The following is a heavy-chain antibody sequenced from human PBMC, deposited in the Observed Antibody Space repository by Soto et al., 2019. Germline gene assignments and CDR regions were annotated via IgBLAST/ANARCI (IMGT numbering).Heavy chain of an antibody. D-gene: IGHD5-18*01. CDR3: AKGSTYSFYFDH. Sequence: GGSLRLSCVASGFSFSSYDMSWVRQSPGKGLEWVSFIIGNSGTTYYADSVKGRFTISRDNSKNTLYLQMSRLGAEDTAAYYCAKGSTYSFYFDHWGQGTLVTVSS. V-gene: IGHV3-23*01. CDR2: IIGNSGTT. J-gene: IGHJ4*01. CDR1: GFSFSSYD.